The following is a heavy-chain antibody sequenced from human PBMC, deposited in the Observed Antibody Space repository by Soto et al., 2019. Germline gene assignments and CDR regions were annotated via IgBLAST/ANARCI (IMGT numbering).Heavy chain of an antibody. J-gene: IGHJ4*02. CDR1: GYSITTNYY. Sequence: SETLSLTFAVSGYSITTNYYWGWIRQPPGKGLEWIGSIHHSESTYYNPSLKSRVTMSVDTSKNQFSLKLRSVSAADTAVYYCARDYRITGTHFDYWGQGTLVTVSS. CDR3: ARDYRITGTHFDY. CDR2: IHHSEST. V-gene: IGHV4-38-2*02. D-gene: IGHD1-7*01.